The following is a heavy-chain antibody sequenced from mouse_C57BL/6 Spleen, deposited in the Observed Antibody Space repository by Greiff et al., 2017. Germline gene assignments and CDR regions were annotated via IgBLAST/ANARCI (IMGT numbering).Heavy chain of an antibody. V-gene: IGHV5-9-1*02. J-gene: IGHJ4*01. CDR1: GFTFRSYA. CDR2: ISSGGAYI. D-gene: IGHD2-12*01. Sequence: EVQLVESGAGLVKPGGSLKLSCASSGFTFRSYAMSWVRPTPEKRLEWVAYISSGGAYIYYPDTVQGRFTISRANARNTLYLQMSRLKSEDTARYYCTRVRTTYAMDYWGQGTSVTVSS. CDR3: TRVRTTYAMDY.